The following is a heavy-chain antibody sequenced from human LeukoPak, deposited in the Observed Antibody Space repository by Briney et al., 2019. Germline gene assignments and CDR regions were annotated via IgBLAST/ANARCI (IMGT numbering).Heavy chain of an antibody. Sequence: GGSLRLSCAASGFTFSDYYMSLIRQAPGKGLEWVSYISSSGTTIYYADSVKGRFTISRDNAKNSLYLQMNSLRAEDTAVYYCARRRDSGSLQHFDYWGQGTLVTVSS. CDR1: GFTFSDYY. J-gene: IGHJ4*02. CDR3: ARRRDSGSLQHFDY. D-gene: IGHD1-26*01. V-gene: IGHV3-11*01. CDR2: ISSSGTTI.